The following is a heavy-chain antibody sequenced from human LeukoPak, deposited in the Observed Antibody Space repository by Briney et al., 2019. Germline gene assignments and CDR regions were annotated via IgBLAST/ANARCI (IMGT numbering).Heavy chain of an antibody. J-gene: IGHJ4*02. D-gene: IGHD6-13*01. CDR1: GXTFSTYA. Sequence: GGSLRLSCAASGXTFSTYAITWVRQAPGKGLEWVSGISGTGGSTDSADSVKGRFTISRDNSKNTLYLQMNSLRAEDTAVYYCAKNRLSADGRLGRSGFDFWGQGTLVTVSS. V-gene: IGHV3-23*01. CDR2: ISGTGGST. CDR3: AKNRLSADGRLGRSGFDF.